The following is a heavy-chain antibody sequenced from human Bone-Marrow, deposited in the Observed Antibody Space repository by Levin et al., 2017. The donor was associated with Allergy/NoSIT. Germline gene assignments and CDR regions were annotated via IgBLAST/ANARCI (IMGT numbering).Heavy chain of an antibody. CDR2: IYYSGST. J-gene: IGHJ4*02. CDR1: GGSISSYY. V-gene: IGHV4-59*01. Sequence: SQTLSLTCTVSGGSISSYYWSWIRQPPGKGLDWIGYIYYSGSTNYNPSLKSRVTMSVDTSKNQFSLRLSSVTAADTAVYYCAREGQDSHDSSGYYYFDYWGQGTLVTVSS. CDR3: AREGQDSHDSSGYYYFDY. D-gene: IGHD3-22*01.